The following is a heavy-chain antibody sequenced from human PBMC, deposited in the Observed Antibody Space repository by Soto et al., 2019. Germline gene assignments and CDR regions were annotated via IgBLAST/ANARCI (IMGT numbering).Heavy chain of an antibody. CDR2: LNGDASRT. V-gene: IGHV3-74*01. CDR1: GFTFNRYW. J-gene: IGHJ4*02. D-gene: IGHD1-1*01. Sequence: EEQLVESGGNLVQPGGSLRLSCAASGFTFNRYWMHWVRQTPERGLMWVSRLNGDASRTNYADSVKGRFTISRDNAKNTVYLQMDRLRVEDTAVYYCARGVPDHDGSDSWGRRTMVTASS. CDR3: ARGVPDHDGSDS.